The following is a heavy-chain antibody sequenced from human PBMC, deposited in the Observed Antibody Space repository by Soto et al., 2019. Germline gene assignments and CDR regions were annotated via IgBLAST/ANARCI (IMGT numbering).Heavy chain of an antibody. CDR1: GFTFSSYA. V-gene: IGHV3-30-3*01. CDR2: ISYDGSNK. Sequence: QVQLVESGGGVVQPGRSLRLSCAASGFTFSSYAMHWVRQAPGKGLEWVAVISYDGSNKYYADSVKGRFTISRDNSKNTLYLQMNSLRAEDTAVYYCARDQWSSSSDDYWGQGTLVTVSS. D-gene: IGHD6-6*01. CDR3: ARDQWSSSSDDY. J-gene: IGHJ4*02.